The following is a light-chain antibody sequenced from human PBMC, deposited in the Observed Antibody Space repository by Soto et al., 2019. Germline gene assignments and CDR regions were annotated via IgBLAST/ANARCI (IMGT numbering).Light chain of an antibody. CDR1: TSDVGAYNY. CDR2: EVS. J-gene: IGLJ1*01. Sequence: QSALTQPASVSGSPGQSITISCTGSTSDVGAYNYVSWYKHYPGQAPQLMIYEVSNRPSGVSNRFSGSKSGNTASLTISGLQADDEGDYYCSSKTSSSSPFVFGTGTKLTAL. V-gene: IGLV2-14*01. CDR3: SSKTSSSSPFV.